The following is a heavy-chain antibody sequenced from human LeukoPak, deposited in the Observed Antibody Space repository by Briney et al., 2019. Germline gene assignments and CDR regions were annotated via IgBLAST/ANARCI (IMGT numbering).Heavy chain of an antibody. Sequence: GRSLRLSCAASGFTFSSYAMHWVRQAPGKGLEWVAVISYDGSNKYYADSVKGRFTISRDNSKNTLYLQMNSLRAEDTAVYYCASIGYCTNGVTSCDPWGQGTLVTVSS. CDR3: ASIGYCTNGVTSCDP. V-gene: IGHV3-30-3*01. J-gene: IGHJ5*02. CDR1: GFTFSSYA. CDR2: ISYDGSNK. D-gene: IGHD2-8*01.